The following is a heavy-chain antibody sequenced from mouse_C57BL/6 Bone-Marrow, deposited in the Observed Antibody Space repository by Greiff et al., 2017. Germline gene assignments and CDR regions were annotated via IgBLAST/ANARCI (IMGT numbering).Heavy chain of an antibody. V-gene: IGHV1-5*01. CDR2: IYPGNSDT. D-gene: IGHD2-2*01. Sequence: EVQLQESGTVLARPGASVKMSCTTSGYTFTSYWMHWVKQRPGQGLEWIGAIYPGNSDTSYNQKFKGKAKLTAVTSASTAYMELSSLTNEDSAVYYCTRGGMVTTGTGFAYWGQGTLVTVAA. CDR1: GYTFTSYW. CDR3: TRGGMVTTGTGFAY. J-gene: IGHJ3*01.